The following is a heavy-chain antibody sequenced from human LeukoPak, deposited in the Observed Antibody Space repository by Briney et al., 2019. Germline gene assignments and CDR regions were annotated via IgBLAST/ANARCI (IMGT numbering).Heavy chain of an antibody. D-gene: IGHD2-2*01. J-gene: IGHJ4*02. V-gene: IGHV4-34*01. Sequence: SDTLSLTCAVYGGSFSGYYWSWIRQPPGKGLEWIGEINHSGSTNYNPSLKSRVTISVDTSKNQFSLKLSSVTAADTAVYYCARVVWRDLVVVPAAPFDYLGQGTLVTVSS. CDR2: INHSGST. CDR3: ARVVWRDLVVVPAAPFDY. CDR1: GGSFSGYY.